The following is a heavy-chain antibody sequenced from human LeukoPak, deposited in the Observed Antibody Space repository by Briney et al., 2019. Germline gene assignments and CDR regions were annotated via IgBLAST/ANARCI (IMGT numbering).Heavy chain of an antibody. Sequence: ASVKVSCKASGYTFTSYYMHWVRQAPGQGLEWMGWINPNSGGTNYAQKFQGRVTMTRDTSISTAYMELSRLRSDDTAVYYCARYIVATNYYFDYWGQGTLVTVSS. D-gene: IGHD5-12*01. V-gene: IGHV1-2*02. CDR2: INPNSGGT. J-gene: IGHJ4*02. CDR1: GYTFTSYY. CDR3: ARYIVATNYYFDY.